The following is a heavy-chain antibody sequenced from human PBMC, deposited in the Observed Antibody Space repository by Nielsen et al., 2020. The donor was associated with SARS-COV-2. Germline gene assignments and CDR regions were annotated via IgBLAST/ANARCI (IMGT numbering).Heavy chain of an antibody. J-gene: IGHJ6*02. V-gene: IGHV3-74*01. CDR2: INSDGSST. CDR3: AKAESLWFGELSFYYYGMDV. Sequence: WIRQPPGKGLVWVSRINSDGSSTSYADSVKGRFTISRDNSKNTLYLQMNSLRAEDTAVYYCAKAESLWFGELSFYYYGMDVWGQGTTVTVSS. D-gene: IGHD3-10*01.